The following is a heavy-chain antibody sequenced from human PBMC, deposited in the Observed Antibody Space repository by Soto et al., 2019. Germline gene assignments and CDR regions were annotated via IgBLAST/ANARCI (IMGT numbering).Heavy chain of an antibody. J-gene: IGHJ4*02. Sequence: PGGSLRLSCAASGFTFSSYGMSWVRQAPGKGLEWVSAISGSGGSTYYADSVKGRFTISRGNSKNTLYLQMNSLRAEDTAVYYCAKSYSSGWYGYFDYWGQGTLVTVSS. CDR1: GFTFSSYG. CDR3: AKSYSSGWYGYFDY. V-gene: IGHV3-23*01. CDR2: ISGSGGST. D-gene: IGHD6-19*01.